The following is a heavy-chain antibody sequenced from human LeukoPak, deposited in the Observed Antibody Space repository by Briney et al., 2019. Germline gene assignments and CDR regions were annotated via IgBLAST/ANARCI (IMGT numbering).Heavy chain of an antibody. D-gene: IGHD3-22*01. J-gene: IGHJ6*03. Sequence: GASVKVSCKASGYTFTSHVINWVRQATGQGLEWMGWMNPNSGNTGYAQKFQGRVTMTRNTSISTAYMELSSLRSEDTAVYYCARGIYYDSSGYYYGWYYYYYMDVWGKGTTVTISS. CDR1: GYTFTSHV. CDR3: ARGIYYDSSGYYYGWYYYYYMDV. V-gene: IGHV1-8*01. CDR2: MNPNSGNT.